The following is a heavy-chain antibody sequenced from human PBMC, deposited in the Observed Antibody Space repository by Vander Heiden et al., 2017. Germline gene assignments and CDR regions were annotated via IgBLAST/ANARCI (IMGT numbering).Heavy chain of an antibody. CDR1: GFTPRSYS. CDR2: INGGSNYK. CDR3: ARDRFPTAGTSGIAEKFQH. V-gene: IGHV3-21*01. J-gene: IGHJ1*01. Sequence: EVQLVVAGGGRVNPRGSLRLSCVASGFTPRSYSMNWVRQAPGKGLEWDSSINGGSNYKYYAASVKGQFTISRDNAKNSLYLQMNSLRGEDSAVYYCARDRFPTAGTSGIAEKFQHWGQGTLVTVSS. D-gene: IGHD3-10*01.